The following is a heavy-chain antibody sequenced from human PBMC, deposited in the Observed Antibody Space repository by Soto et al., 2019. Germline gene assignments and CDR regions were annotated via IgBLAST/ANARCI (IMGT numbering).Heavy chain of an antibody. CDR2: IKSKTDGGTT. CDR1: GFTFSNAW. Sequence: SLRLSCAASGFTFSNAWMNWFRQAPGKGLEWVGRIKSKTDGGTTDYAAPVKGRFTISRDDSKNTLYLQMNSLKTEDTAVYYCTTDVIFGVVITLLPPWGQGTLLTVSS. CDR3: TTDVIFGVVITLLPP. V-gene: IGHV3-15*07. D-gene: IGHD3-3*01. J-gene: IGHJ5*02.